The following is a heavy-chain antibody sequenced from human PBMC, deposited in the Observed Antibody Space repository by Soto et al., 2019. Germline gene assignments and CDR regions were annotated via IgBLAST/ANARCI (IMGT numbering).Heavy chain of an antibody. CDR1: GGSISTYY. CDR3: ARALMGSFDAFDI. V-gene: IGHV4-59*01. D-gene: IGHD3-16*01. Sequence: SETLSLACSVSGGSISTYYWSWIRQAPGKRLEWLGYIFHSGATNYNPSLESRVTISVDTSKSQLSLRLTSVTAADTGVYYCARALMGSFDAFDIWGQGTTVTVSS. J-gene: IGHJ3*02. CDR2: IFHSGAT.